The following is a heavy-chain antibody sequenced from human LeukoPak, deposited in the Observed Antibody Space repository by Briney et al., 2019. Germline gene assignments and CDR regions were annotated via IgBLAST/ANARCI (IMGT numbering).Heavy chain of an antibody. CDR1: GGSISSGDYY. J-gene: IGHJ4*02. CDR3: ARTYYYDSSGYPVPFDY. V-gene: IGHV4-30-4*01. CDR2: IYYSGST. Sequence: PSQTLSLTCTVSGGSISSGDYYWSWIRQPPGKGLEWLGYIYYSGSTYYNPSLKSRVTISVDTSKNQFSLKLSSVTAADTAVYYCARTYYYDSSGYPVPFDYWGQGTLVTVSS. D-gene: IGHD3-22*01.